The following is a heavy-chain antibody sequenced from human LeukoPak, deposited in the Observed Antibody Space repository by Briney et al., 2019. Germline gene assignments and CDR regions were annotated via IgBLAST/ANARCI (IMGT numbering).Heavy chain of an antibody. CDR1: GYSFTSYW. Sequence: PGESLRISCKGSGYSFTSYWISWVRQMPGKGLEWMGRIDPRDSYTNYSPSFQGHVTISADKFSSTAYLQWSSLTASDTAMYYCARCRNDISITLDYWGQGALVTVSS. V-gene: IGHV5-10-1*01. D-gene: IGHD1-1*01. CDR2: IDPRDSYT. CDR3: ARCRNDISITLDY. J-gene: IGHJ4*02.